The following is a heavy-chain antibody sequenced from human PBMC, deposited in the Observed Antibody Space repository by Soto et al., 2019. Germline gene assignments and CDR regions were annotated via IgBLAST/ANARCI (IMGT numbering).Heavy chain of an antibody. V-gene: IGHV1-3*01. D-gene: IGHD3-22*01. CDR2: INAGNGNT. J-gene: IGHJ4*02. CDR3: VRDYASDSGVLLDF. Sequence: ASVKVSCKASGYTCTSYAMHWVRQAPGQRLEWMGWINAGNGNTKYSQKFQGRVTITRDTSATTAYMELSRLIPEDTAVYYCVRDYASDSGVLLDFWGQGTLVTVSS. CDR1: GYTCTSYA.